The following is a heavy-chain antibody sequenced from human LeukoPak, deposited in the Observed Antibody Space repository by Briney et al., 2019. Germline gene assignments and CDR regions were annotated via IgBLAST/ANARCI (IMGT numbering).Heavy chain of an antibody. CDR2: IKQDGSEK. V-gene: IGHV3-7*01. D-gene: IGHD3-22*01. CDR3: ARDRQMDEYYYDSSGYLGY. Sequence: GGSLRLSCAASGFTFSSYWMSWDRQAPGKGLEWVANIKQDGSEKYYVDSVKGRFTISRDNAKNSLYLQMNSLRAEDTAVYYCARDRQMDEYYYDSSGYLGYWGQGTLVTVSS. J-gene: IGHJ4*02. CDR1: GFTFSSYW.